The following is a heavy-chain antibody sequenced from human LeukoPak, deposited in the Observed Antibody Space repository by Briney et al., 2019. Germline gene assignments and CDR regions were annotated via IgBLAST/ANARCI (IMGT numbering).Heavy chain of an antibody. D-gene: IGHD1-26*01. V-gene: IGHV1-18*01. CDR2: ISAYNGNT. CDR1: GYTFTGYG. Sequence: ASVKVSCKASGYTFTGYGISWVRQAPGQGLEWMGSISAYNGNTNYAQKLQGRVTMTTDTSTSTAYMELRSLRSDDTAVYYCARDPSDSGSYYPPEYFQHWGQGTLVTVSS. CDR3: ARDPSDSGSYYPPEYFQH. J-gene: IGHJ1*01.